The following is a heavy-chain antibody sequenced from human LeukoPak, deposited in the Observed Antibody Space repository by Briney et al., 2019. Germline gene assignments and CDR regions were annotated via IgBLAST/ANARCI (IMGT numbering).Heavy chain of an antibody. V-gene: IGHV1-2*02. D-gene: IGHD4-23*01. CDR2: INPNSGGT. J-gene: IGHJ5*02. CDR1: GYTFTGYY. CDR3: ARALERKNYGDNSAPSDP. Sequence: ASVKVSCKASGYTFTGYYMHWVRQAPGQGLEWMGWINPNSGGTNYAQKFQGRVTMTRDTSISTAYMELSRLRSDDTAVYYCARALERKNYGDNSAPSDPWGQGTLVTVSS.